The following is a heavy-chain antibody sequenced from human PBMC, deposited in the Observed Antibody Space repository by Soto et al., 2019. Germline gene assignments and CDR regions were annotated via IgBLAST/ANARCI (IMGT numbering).Heavy chain of an antibody. CDR1: GXTFSSHT. CDR3: AKDHGYNYGHPFDP. J-gene: IGHJ5*02. Sequence: GSLRLSCAASGXTFSSHTMHWVRQAPGKGPELVALIWYDGSNKYYADSVKGRFTVSRYNSKNTLYLQMNSLRDEETAVYYCAKDHGYNYGHPFDPWGQGNLVTVS. D-gene: IGHD5-18*01. CDR2: IWYDGSNK. V-gene: IGHV3-33*06.